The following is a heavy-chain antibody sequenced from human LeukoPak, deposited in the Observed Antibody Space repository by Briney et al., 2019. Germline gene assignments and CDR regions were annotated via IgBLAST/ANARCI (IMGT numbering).Heavy chain of an antibody. J-gene: IGHJ3*02. CDR1: GYTFTSYS. CDR3: AIIITMVRGVIITDAFDI. CDR2: ISAYNGNT. Sequence: ASVKVSCKASGYTFTSYSISWVRQAPGQGLEWMGWISAYNGNTNYAQKLQGRVTMTTDTSTSTAYMELRSLRSDDTAVYYCAIIITMVRGVIITDAFDIWGQGTMVTVSS. V-gene: IGHV1-18*01. D-gene: IGHD3-10*01.